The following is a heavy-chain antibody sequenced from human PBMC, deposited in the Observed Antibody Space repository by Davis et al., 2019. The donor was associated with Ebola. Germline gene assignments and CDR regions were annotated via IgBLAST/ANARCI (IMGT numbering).Heavy chain of an antibody. D-gene: IGHD1-1*01. V-gene: IGHV4-59*01. CDR3: ARLGRLEWAFDY. J-gene: IGHJ4*02. CDR2: IYYSGST. CDR1: GGSFSGYY. Sequence: MPSETLSLTCAVYGGSFSGYYWSWIRQPPGKGLEWIGYIYYSGSTIYNPSLKSRVTISVDTSKNQFSLKLSSVTAADTAVYYCARLGRLEWAFDYWGQGTLVTVSS.